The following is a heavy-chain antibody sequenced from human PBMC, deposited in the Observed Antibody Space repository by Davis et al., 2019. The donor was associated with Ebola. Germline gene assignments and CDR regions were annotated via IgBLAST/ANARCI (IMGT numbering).Heavy chain of an antibody. V-gene: IGHV3-23*01. J-gene: IGHJ4*02. CDR1: GFTFSSYA. D-gene: IGHD2-21*02. Sequence: GESLKIPCAASGFTFSSYAMSWVRQAPGKGLEWVSAISGSGGSTYYADSVKGRFTISRDNSKNTLYLQMNSLKTEDTAVYYCTRSCGGDCERDYWGQGTLVTVSS. CDR3: TRSCGGDCERDY. CDR2: ISGSGGST.